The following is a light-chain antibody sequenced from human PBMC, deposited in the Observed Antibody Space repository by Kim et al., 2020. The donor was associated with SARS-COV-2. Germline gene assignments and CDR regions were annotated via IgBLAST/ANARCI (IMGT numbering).Light chain of an antibody. CDR2: DAS. J-gene: IGKJ4*01. CDR1: QSVRSTY. Sequence: PPGARATLPCRASQSVRSTYLAWYQQNPGQAPRLLIYDASTRATDVPDRFSGGGSGTDFTLTISRLGPEAYAVYFCQQYGGSPRTFGGGTKVDIK. CDR3: QQYGGSPRT. V-gene: IGKV3-20*01.